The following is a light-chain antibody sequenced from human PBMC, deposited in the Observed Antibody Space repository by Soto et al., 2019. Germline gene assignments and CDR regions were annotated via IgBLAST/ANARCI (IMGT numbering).Light chain of an antibody. Sequence: IQLTQTPSSLSASVGDRVTITCRASQGISSFLAWYQQKPGKGPKLLIYAASSLQSGVPSRFSGSGFGTDFTLTITSLPPEDFATYYCQQVESYPSTFGGGTKVEMK. CDR2: AAS. CDR1: QGISSF. V-gene: IGKV1-9*01. CDR3: QQVESYPST. J-gene: IGKJ4*01.